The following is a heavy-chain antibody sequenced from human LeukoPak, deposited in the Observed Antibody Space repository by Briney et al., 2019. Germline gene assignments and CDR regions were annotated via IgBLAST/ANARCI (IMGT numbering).Heavy chain of an antibody. J-gene: IGHJ3*02. D-gene: IGHD3-10*01. CDR2: INHSGST. CDR3: AKSNGYGLVDI. CDR1: GGSFSGYY. Sequence: SETLSLTCAVYGGSFSGYYWSWIRQPPGKGLEWIGEINHSGSTNYNSSLNSPVTISVDTSKNQFSLKLSSVTAADTAVYYCAKSNGYGLVDIWGQGTMVTVSS. V-gene: IGHV4-34*01.